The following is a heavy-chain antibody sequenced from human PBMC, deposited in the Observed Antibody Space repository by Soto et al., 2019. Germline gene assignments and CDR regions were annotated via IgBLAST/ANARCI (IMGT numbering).Heavy chain of an antibody. CDR2: IYYSGST. Sequence: SETLSLTCTVSGGSISSYYWSWIRQPPGKGLEWIGYIYYSGSTNYNPSLKSRVTISVDTSKNQFSLKLSSVTAADTAVYYCARELWFGELPSSGWFDPWGQGTLVTVSS. D-gene: IGHD3-10*01. J-gene: IGHJ5*02. CDR3: ARELWFGELPSSGWFDP. CDR1: GGSISSYY. V-gene: IGHV4-59*01.